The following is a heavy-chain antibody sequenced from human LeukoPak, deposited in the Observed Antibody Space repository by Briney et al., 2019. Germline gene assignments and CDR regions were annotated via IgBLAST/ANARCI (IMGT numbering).Heavy chain of an antibody. D-gene: IGHD2-21*02. CDR1: GGTFSSYA. Sequence: AASVKVSCKASGGTFSSYAISWARQAPGQGLEWMGRIIPIFGIANYAQKFQGRVTITTDKSTSTAYMELSSLRSEDTAVYYCARAAYCGGDCHTNFDYWGQGTLVTVSS. CDR3: ARAAYCGGDCHTNFDY. V-gene: IGHV1-69*04. CDR2: IIPIFGIA. J-gene: IGHJ4*02.